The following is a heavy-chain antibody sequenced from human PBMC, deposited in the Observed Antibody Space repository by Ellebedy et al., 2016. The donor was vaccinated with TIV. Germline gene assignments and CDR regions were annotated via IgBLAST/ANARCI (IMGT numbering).Heavy chain of an antibody. V-gene: IGHV3-15*01. CDR1: GFTFSHAW. CDR3: STDRPSASWWEYYYGMDV. J-gene: IGHJ6*02. CDR2: IKSKTDGGTT. Sequence: PGGSLRLSCAASGFTFSHAWMSWVRQAPGKGLEWFGRIKSKTDGGTTDYAAPVKGRFNNSRDESKNTLYLQMNSLKTEDTAVYYCSTDRPSASWWEYYYGMDVWGQGTTVTVSS. D-gene: IGHD6-13*01.